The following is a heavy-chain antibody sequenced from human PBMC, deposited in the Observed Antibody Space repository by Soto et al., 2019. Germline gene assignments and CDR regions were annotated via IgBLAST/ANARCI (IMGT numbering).Heavy chain of an antibody. Sequence: ASVKVSWKVSGYTLTELSMHWVRPAPGKGLEWMGGFDPEDGETIYAQKFQGRVTMTEDTSTDTAYMELSSLRSEDTAVYYCATNDFWSGYPYRPPTTGWGQGTLVTVSS. CDR2: FDPEDGET. D-gene: IGHD3-3*01. CDR3: ATNDFWSGYPYRPPTTG. CDR1: GYTLTELS. V-gene: IGHV1-24*01. J-gene: IGHJ4*02.